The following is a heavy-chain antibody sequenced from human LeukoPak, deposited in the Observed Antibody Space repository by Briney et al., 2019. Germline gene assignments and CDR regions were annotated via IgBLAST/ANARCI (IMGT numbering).Heavy chain of an antibody. J-gene: IGHJ5*02. CDR1: GGSISSSSYY. CDR2: IYYSGST. V-gene: IGHV4-39*01. D-gene: IGHD6-19*01. Sequence: ASETLSLTCTVSGGSISSSSYYWGWIRQPPGKGLEWIGSIYYSGSTYYNPSLKSRVTTSVDTSKNQFSLKLSSVTAADTAVYYCASNQWLVHPWGQGTLVTVSS. CDR3: ASNQWLVHP.